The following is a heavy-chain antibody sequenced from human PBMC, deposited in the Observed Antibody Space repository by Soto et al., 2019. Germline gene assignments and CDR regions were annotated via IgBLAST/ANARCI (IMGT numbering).Heavy chain of an antibody. CDR3: ARVPKYDFWSGPRWGEDFDI. Sequence: ASVKVSCKASGYTFTSYGISWVRQAPGQGLEWMGWISAYNGNTNYAQKLQGRVTMTTDTSTSTAYMELRSLRSDDTAVYYCARVPKYDFWSGPRWGEDFDIWGQVTMVTVSS. CDR2: ISAYNGNT. V-gene: IGHV1-18*04. J-gene: IGHJ3*02. D-gene: IGHD3-3*01. CDR1: GYTFTSYG.